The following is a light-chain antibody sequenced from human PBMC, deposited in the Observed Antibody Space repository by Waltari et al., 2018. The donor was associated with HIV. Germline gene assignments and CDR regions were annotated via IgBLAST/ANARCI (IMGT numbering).Light chain of an antibody. CDR1: NIGTKN. CDR2: DDE. J-gene: IGLJ1*01. CDR3: QVWDNDLDQYV. V-gene: IGLV3-21*01. Sequence: YVLAQPPSVSVAPGMTATITCGGDNIGTKNVHWYQQKTRQAPRMVIFDDEDRPAGIPDRFSGSNSAKMATLNITRAEAGDEADYFCQVWDNDLDQYVFGSGTAVTVL.